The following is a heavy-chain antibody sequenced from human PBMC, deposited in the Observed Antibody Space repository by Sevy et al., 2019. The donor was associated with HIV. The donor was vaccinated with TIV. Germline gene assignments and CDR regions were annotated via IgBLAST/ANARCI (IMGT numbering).Heavy chain of an antibody. V-gene: IGHV3-30-3*01. CDR2: ISYDGSNK. D-gene: IGHD3-22*01. CDR1: GFTFSSYA. J-gene: IGHJ4*02. CDR3: ARDGIPYDSSGYYYDY. Sequence: GGSLRVSCAASGFTFSSYAMHWVRQAPGKGLEWVAVISYDGSNKDYADSVKGRFTISRDNSKNTLYLQMNSLRAEDTAVYYCARDGIPYDSSGYYYDYWGQGTLVTVSS.